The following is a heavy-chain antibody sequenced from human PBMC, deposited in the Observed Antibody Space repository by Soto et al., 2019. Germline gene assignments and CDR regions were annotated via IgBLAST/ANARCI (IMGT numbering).Heavy chain of an antibody. V-gene: IGHV1-18*01. Sequence: QVQLVQSGAEVKKPGASVKVSCKASGYTFTSYGISWVRQAPGQGLEWMGWISAYNGNTNYAQKLQGRVTMTTDTSASTAYMELRSVRSDDTAVYYCARVVTMIVVVDYFDYWGQGTLVTVSS. CDR3: ARVVTMIVVVDYFDY. CDR2: ISAYNGNT. D-gene: IGHD3-22*01. CDR1: GYTFTSYG. J-gene: IGHJ4*02.